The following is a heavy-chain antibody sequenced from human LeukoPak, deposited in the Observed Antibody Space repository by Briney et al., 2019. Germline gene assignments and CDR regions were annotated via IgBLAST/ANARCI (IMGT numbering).Heavy chain of an antibody. CDR3: ATGVICATTTCPGYRNYYFFMDV. D-gene: IGHD2-2*01. CDR2: FYPAGGLL. V-gene: IGHV1-24*01. J-gene: IGHJ6*03. Sequence: ASLKVSCTVPAFTLSELSMHWVRQAPGERLEWGGDFYPAGGLLIYGQSFRGRVILTEDASTSTAFMEVTSMRPDDTAVYYCATGVICATTTCPGYRNYYFFMDVWGEGTAVTVSS. CDR1: AFTLSELS.